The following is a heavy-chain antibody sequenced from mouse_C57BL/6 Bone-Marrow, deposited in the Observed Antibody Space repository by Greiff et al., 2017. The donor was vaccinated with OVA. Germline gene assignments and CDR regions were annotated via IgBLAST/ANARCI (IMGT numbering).Heavy chain of an antibody. CDR2: IDPSDSYT. Sequence: QVQLQQPGAELVKPGASVKLSCKASGYTFTSYWMQWVKQRPGQGLEWIGEIDPSDSYTNYNQKFKGKATLTVDTSSSTAYMQLSSLTSEDSAVYYCARSYLGYWDQGTTLTVSS. CDR1: GYTFTSYW. CDR3: ARSYLGY. V-gene: IGHV1-50*01. J-gene: IGHJ2*01.